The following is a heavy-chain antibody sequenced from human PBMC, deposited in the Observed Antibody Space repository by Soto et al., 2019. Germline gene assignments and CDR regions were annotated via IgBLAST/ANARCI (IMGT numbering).Heavy chain of an antibody. D-gene: IGHD3-3*01. CDR3: AADVTYYDFWSGSPNYGMDV. J-gene: IGHJ6*02. CDR1: GFTFTSSA. Sequence: SVKVSCKASGFTFTSSAVQWVRQARGQRLEGIGWIVVGSGNTNYAQKFQERVTITRDLSTSTAHLELSSPRSEDTAVYYCAADVTYYDFWSGSPNYGMDVWGQGTTVTVSS. CDR2: IVVGSGNT. V-gene: IGHV1-58*01.